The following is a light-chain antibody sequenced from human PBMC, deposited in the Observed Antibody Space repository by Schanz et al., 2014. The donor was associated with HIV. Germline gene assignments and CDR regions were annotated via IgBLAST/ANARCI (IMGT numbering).Light chain of an antibody. Sequence: QSALTQPPSASGASGQSVTISCTGISSDVGSYNLPSWYQQHPGKAPKLMIYEVSERPSGVSNRFSGSKSANTASLTFSGLQAEDEADYYCSSYTSSSTYVFGTGTKLTVL. CDR2: EVS. CDR3: SSYTSSSTYV. V-gene: IGLV2-14*02. CDR1: SSDVGSYNL. J-gene: IGLJ1*01.